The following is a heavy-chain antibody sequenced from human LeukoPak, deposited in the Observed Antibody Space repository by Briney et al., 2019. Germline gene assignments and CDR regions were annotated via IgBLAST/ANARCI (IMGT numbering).Heavy chain of an antibody. D-gene: IGHD1-1*01. CDR2: IRSKAYGETA. CDR1: GFIFSNYG. J-gene: IGHJ4*02. Sequence: GGSLRLSCAASGFIFSNYGMNWVRQAPGKGLEWVGFIRSKAYGETADYAASVKGRFTISRDDSKAIAYLQMNSLKTEDTAVYHCTRDRGAYNLYDYWGQGTLVTVSP. V-gene: IGHV3-49*04. CDR3: TRDRGAYNLYDY.